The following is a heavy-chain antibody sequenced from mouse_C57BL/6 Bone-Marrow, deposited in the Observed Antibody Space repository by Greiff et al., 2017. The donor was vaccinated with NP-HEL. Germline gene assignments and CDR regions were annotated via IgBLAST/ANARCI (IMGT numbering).Heavy chain of an antibody. CDR2: IDPSDSET. Sequence: VQLQQPGAELVRPGSSVKLSCKASGYTFTSYWMHWVKQRPIQGLEWIGNIDPSDSETHYNQKFKDKATLTVDKSSSTAYMQLSSLTSEDSAVYYCARLDSSGYYYAMDYWGQGTSVTVSS. CDR3: ARLDSSGYYYAMDY. V-gene: IGHV1-52*01. D-gene: IGHD3-2*02. J-gene: IGHJ4*01. CDR1: GYTFTSYW.